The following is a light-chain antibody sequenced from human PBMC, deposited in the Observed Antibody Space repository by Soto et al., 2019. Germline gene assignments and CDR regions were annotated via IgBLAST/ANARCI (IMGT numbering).Light chain of an antibody. J-gene: IGKJ2*01. CDR3: QQYGSSPYT. CDR1: QSLSSSY. CDR2: GAS. V-gene: IGKV3-20*01. Sequence: EIVLTQSPGTLSLSPGARATLSCRASQSLSSSYLVWYQQKPGQAPRLLIYGASSRATGIPDRFSGSGSGTDFALTISRLEPEDFAVYYCQQYGSSPYTFGQGTTLEIK.